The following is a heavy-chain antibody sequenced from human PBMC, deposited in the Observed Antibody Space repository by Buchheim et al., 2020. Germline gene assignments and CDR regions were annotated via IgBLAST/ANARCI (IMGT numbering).Heavy chain of an antibody. CDR2: IYSGGST. CDR3: ARDRYYYDSSGYKSYYYYYGMDV. CDR1: GFTVSSNY. D-gene: IGHD3-22*01. Sequence: EVQLVESGGGLVQPGGSLRLSCAASGFTVSSNYMSWVRQAPGKGLEWVSVIYSGGSTYYADSVKGRFTISRDNSKNTLYLQMNSLRAEDTAVYYCARDRYYYDSSGYKSYYYYYGMDVWGQGTT. J-gene: IGHJ6*02. V-gene: IGHV3-66*02.